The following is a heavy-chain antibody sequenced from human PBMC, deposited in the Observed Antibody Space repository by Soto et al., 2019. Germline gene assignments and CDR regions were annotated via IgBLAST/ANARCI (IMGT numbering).Heavy chain of an antibody. Sequence: SETLSLTCTVSGGSISSSSYYWGWIRQPPGKGLEWIGSIYYSGSTYYNPSLKSRVTISVDTSKNQFSLKLSSVTAADTAVYYCVPSNWFDPRGQGTLVTVSS. CDR2: IYYSGST. V-gene: IGHV4-39*01. J-gene: IGHJ5*02. CDR3: VPSNWFDP. CDR1: GGSISSSSYY.